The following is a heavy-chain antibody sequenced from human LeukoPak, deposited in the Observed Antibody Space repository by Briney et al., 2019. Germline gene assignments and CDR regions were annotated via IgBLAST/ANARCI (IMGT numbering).Heavy chain of an antibody. Sequence: GRSLRLSCAASGFTFSSYAMSWVRQAPGKGLEWVTTITGSGISTYYADSVKDRFTIPRHNSKHTLYLQVNSRIAVDAAVYYCAKVTYYYGSGPLGWGQGNLVTVSS. CDR2: ITGSGIST. J-gene: IGHJ4*02. CDR3: AKVTYYYGSGPLG. D-gene: IGHD3-10*01. V-gene: IGHV3-23*01. CDR1: GFTFSSYA.